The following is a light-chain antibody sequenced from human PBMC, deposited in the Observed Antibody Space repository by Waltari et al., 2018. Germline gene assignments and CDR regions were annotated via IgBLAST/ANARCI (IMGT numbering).Light chain of an antibody. CDR1: QSVLYSSNNRNY. Sequence: IVMTQSPDSLAVSLGERASINCKSSQSVLYSSNNRNYLAWYMQKPGQPPKLLIYWASTRESGVPDRFSGSGSGTDFTLTISSLQADDAAVYYCQQYYDTELTSGGGTKVEIK. V-gene: IGKV4-1*01. CDR3: QQYYDTELT. J-gene: IGKJ4*01. CDR2: WAS.